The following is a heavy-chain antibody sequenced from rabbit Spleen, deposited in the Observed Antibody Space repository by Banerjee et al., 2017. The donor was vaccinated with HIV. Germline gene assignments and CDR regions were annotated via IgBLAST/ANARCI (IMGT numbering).Heavy chain of an antibody. CDR2: IDAGSSGFT. D-gene: IGHD4-2*01. Sequence: QEQLVESGGGLVKPGASLTLTCKASGVSFSGDSYMCWVRQAPGRGLEWIACIDAGSSGFTYFASWAKGRVTISKTSSTTVALQMTSLTAADTATYFCARDAAGREDFNLWGPGTLVTVS. V-gene: IGHV1S45*01. CDR3: ARDAAGREDFNL. CDR1: GVSFSGDSY. J-gene: IGHJ4*01.